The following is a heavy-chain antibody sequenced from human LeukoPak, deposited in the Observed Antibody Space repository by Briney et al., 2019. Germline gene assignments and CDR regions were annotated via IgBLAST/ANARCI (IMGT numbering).Heavy chain of an antibody. D-gene: IGHD2-21*01. CDR1: GFIVSNNY. CDR2: IYSGGTT. Sequence: PGGSLRLSCAASGFIVSNNYMSWVRQAPGKGLEWLSVIYSGGTTYYADSVKGRFTISRDNFKNTLYLQMNSLRAEDTAVYYCARDRGDYDAFDIWGQGTMVTVSS. V-gene: IGHV3-66*01. CDR3: ARDRGDYDAFDI. J-gene: IGHJ3*02.